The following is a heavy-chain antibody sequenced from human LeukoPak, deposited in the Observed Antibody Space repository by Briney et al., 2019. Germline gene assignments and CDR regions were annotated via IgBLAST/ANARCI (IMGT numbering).Heavy chain of an antibody. V-gene: IGHV3-23*01. CDR3: ARDVRQHFDY. Sequence: GGSLRLSCAASGFTFNNFAMSWVRQAPGKGLEWVSAISGSGGSTYYADSVKGRFTISRDNSKNSLYLQMNSLRAEDTAVYYCARDVRQHFDYWGQGTLVTVSS. CDR1: GFTFNNFA. CDR2: ISGSGGST. J-gene: IGHJ4*02. D-gene: IGHD6-13*01.